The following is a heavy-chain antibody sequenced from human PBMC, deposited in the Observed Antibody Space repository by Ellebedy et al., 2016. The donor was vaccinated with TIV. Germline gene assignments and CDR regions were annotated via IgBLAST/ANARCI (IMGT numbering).Heavy chain of an antibody. CDR3: AASSVGNIFDY. CDR2: VRQKVRSYTT. V-gene: IGHV3-72*01. J-gene: IGHJ4*02. Sequence: GGSLRLSCAASGFMFSDYVMDWVRQAPGKGLEWVGRVRQKVRSYTTEYAASVKGRFTVSRDDSKSSLYLQMNSLKIEDTAVYYCAASSVGNIFDYWGQGILVTVSS. D-gene: IGHD3-22*01. CDR1: GFMFSDYV.